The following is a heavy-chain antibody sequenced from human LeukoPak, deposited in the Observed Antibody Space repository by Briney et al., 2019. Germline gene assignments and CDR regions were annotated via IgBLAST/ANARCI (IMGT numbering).Heavy chain of an antibody. D-gene: IGHD4-11*01. J-gene: IGHJ5*02. V-gene: IGHV3-74*01. CDR1: GFTFSDYW. Sequence: PGGSLRLSCAASGFTFSDYWMHWVRQAPGKGLVWVSRINPDGSSASYADSVKGRFTTSRDNAKNTLYLQMNSLRAEDTAVYYCARFKVTVTSIPWGQGTLVTVSS. CDR3: ARFKVTVTSIP. CDR2: INPDGSSA.